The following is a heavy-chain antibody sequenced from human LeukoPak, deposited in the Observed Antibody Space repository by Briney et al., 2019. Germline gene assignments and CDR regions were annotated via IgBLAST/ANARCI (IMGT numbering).Heavy chain of an antibody. CDR3: VSAYCGGDCYHSLLAN. D-gene: IGHD2-21*02. CDR2: IYHSGSS. J-gene: IGHJ4*02. V-gene: IGHV4-30-2*01. CDR1: GVSMGSGGYS. Sequence: SETLSLTCAVSGVSMGSGGYSWSWVRLPPGKGLEWIGYIYHSGSSYYNPSLRSRVTIPMDRSKNQFSLRLTSMTAADTAVYSCVSAYCGGDCYHSLLANWGQGILVTVSS.